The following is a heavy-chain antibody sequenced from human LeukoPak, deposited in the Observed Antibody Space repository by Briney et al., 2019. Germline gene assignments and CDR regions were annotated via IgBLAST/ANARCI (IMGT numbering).Heavy chain of an antibody. V-gene: IGHV1-2*02. CDR2: INPNSGGT. CDR1: GYTFTGYY. Sequence: ASVKVSFKASGYTFTGYYMHWVRQAPGQGLEWMGWINPNSGGTNYAQKFQGRVTMTRDTSISTAYMELSRLRSDDTAVYYCAREEYSSSCPFDYWGQGTLVTVSS. D-gene: IGHD6-13*01. J-gene: IGHJ4*02. CDR3: AREEYSSSCPFDY.